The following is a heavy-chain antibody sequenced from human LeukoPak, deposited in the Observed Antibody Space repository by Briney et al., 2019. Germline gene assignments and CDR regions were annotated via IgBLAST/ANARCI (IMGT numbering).Heavy chain of an antibody. CDR3: ARATPFDQQLPRYYYYGMDV. J-gene: IGHJ6*02. CDR2: IKNDGSIT. D-gene: IGHD6-13*01. V-gene: IGHV3-74*01. Sequence: PGGSLRLSCAASGFIFSGYWMHWVRHAPGKGLVWLSRIKNDGSITSYADSVKGRFTISRDNAKNSLYLQMNSLRDEDTAVYYCARATPFDQQLPRYYYYGMDVWGQGTTVTVSS. CDR1: GFIFSGYW.